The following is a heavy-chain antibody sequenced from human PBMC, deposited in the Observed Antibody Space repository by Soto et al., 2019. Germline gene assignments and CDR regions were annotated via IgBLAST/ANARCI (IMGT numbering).Heavy chain of an antibody. V-gene: IGHV3-30-3*01. CDR1: GFTFSGYA. D-gene: IGHD4-4*01. J-gene: IGHJ4*02. CDR3: AKDYTDYTYSFDY. CDR2: ISGDGSNQ. Sequence: GGSLRLSCAASGFTFSGYALHWVRQAPGKGLEWVAVISGDGSNQYYADSVKGRFTISRDNSKNTLYLQMNSLRAEDTAVYYCAKDYTDYTYSFDYWGQGALVTVS.